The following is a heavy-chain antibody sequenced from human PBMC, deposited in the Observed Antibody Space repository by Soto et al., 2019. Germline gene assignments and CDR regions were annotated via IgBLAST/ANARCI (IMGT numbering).Heavy chain of an antibody. D-gene: IGHD3-9*01. Sequence: SETLSLTCAVSGGSISSGRFYWSWIRQHPGKGLEWIGHISDSGSSYYNPSLESRVTISVDTSKNQFSLKLSAVTAADTAVYFCARTTFYDVFTAYYSLFDYWGQGTMVT. CDR3: ARTTFYDVFTAYYSLFDY. CDR1: GGSISSGRFY. V-gene: IGHV4-31*11. CDR2: ISDSGSS. J-gene: IGHJ4*02.